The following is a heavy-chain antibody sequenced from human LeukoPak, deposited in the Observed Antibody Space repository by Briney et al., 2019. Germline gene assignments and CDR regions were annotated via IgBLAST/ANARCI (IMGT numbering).Heavy chain of an antibody. D-gene: IGHD3-9*01. V-gene: IGHV5-51*01. CDR1: GYGFTNYW. CDR2: IYPGDSDT. Sequence: GESLKISCKGSGYGFTNYWIGWVRQMPGKGMEWMGIIYPGDSDTTYSPSFQGQVTISADKSISTAYLQWSSPKASDTAMYYCARRDDILTGAGNFDYWGQGTLVTVSS. CDR3: ARRDDILTGAGNFDY. J-gene: IGHJ4*02.